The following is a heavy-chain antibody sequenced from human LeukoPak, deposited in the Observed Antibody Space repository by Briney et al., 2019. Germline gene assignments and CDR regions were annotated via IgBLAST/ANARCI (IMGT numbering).Heavy chain of an antibody. D-gene: IGHD6-13*01. J-gene: IGHJ4*02. CDR1: GFTFSDYY. Sequence: GGSLRLSCAASGFTFSDYYMSWIRQAPGRGLEWVSYISNGGSNIYYANSVRGRLTISRDNAKNSLYLQMNSLRPDDTAVYYCARGPRYSSLPGSWGQGTLVTVSS. CDR3: ARGPRYSSLPGS. CDR2: ISNGGSNI. V-gene: IGHV3-11*01.